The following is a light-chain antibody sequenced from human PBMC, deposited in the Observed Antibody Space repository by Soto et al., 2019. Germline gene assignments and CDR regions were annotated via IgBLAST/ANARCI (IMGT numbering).Light chain of an antibody. V-gene: IGLV2-14*01. CDR3: SSYTSSSTLVV. CDR2: EVS. Sequence: QSALTQSASVSGSPGQSITISCTGTSSDVGAYNSVSWYQQHPGKAPKLMIYEVSNRPSGVSNRFSGSKSGNTASLTISGLQAEDEADYYCSSYTSSSTLVVFGGGTQLTVL. CDR1: SSDVGAYNS. J-gene: IGLJ2*01.